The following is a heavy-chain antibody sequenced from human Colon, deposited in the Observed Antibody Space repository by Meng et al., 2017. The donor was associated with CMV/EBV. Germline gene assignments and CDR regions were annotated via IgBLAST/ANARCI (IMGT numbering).Heavy chain of an antibody. CDR2: IYYSGST. V-gene: IGHV4-30-4*01. CDR1: NASISDGAFTGSGAYY. D-gene: IGHD3-9*01. CDR3: ASTTLPYFVTFDY. Sequence: QVQLQESGPGLVKPAQTLSLTCAVSNASISDGAFTGSGAYYWSWIRQSPGKGLEWIGYIYYSGSTHYNPSLKRRVSMSLDTTKNHFSLKLSSVTAADTAVYYCASTTLPYFVTFDYWSPGTLVTVSS. J-gene: IGHJ4*02.